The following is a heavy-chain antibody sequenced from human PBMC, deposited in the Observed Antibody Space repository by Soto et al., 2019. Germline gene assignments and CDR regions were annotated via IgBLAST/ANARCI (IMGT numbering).Heavy chain of an antibody. V-gene: IGHV1-69*13. CDR1: GGTFSSYA. D-gene: IGHD5-18*01. J-gene: IGHJ6*02. CDR3: ARGVVDTAMVTDYYGMDV. CDR2: IIPIFGTA. Sequence: ASVKVSCKASGGTFSSYAISWVRQAPGQGLEWMGGIIPIFGTANYAQKFQGRVTITADESTSTAYMELSSLRSEDTAVYYCARGVVDTAMVTDYYGMDVWGQGTTVTVYS.